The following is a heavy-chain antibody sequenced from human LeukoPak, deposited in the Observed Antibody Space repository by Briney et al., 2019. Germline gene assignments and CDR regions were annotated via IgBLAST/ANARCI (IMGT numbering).Heavy chain of an antibody. CDR3: ARAVAARGYYYYGMDV. D-gene: IGHD5-12*01. V-gene: IGHV4-59*08. CDR1: GGSISSYY. J-gene: IGHJ6*02. CDR2: IYYSGST. Sequence: PSDTLSLTCTVSGGSISSYYWSWIRQPPGKGLEWIGYIYYSGSTNYNPSLKSRVTISVDTSKNQFSLKLSSVTAADTAVYYCARAVAARGYYYYGMDVWGQGTTVTVSS.